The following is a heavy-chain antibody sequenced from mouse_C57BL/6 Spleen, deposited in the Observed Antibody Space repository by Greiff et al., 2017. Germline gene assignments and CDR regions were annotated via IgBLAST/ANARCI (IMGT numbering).Heavy chain of an antibody. V-gene: IGHV3-6*01. CDR2: ISYDGSN. Sequence: EVQLVESGPGLVKPSQSLSLTCSVTGYSITSGYYWNWIRQFPGNKLEWMGYISYDGSNNYNPSLKNRISITRDTSKNQFFRKLNSVTTEDTATYYCARDYGSSYVFDYCGQGTTLTVSS. CDR1: GYSITSGYY. J-gene: IGHJ2*01. D-gene: IGHD1-1*01. CDR3: ARDYGSSYVFDY.